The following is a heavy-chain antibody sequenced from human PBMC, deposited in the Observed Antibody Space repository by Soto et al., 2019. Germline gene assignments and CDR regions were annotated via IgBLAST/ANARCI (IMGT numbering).Heavy chain of an antibody. V-gene: IGHV4-31*03. CDR3: ARTVPAPYYYGMDV. J-gene: IGHJ6*02. Sequence: QVQLQESGPGLVKPSQTLSLTCTVSGGSISSGGYYWSWIRQHPGKGLEWIGYIYYSGSTYYNPSLKSRVTISVDPSKNQFSLKLSSVTAADTAVYYCARTVPAPYYYGMDVWGQGTTVTVSS. CDR2: IYYSGST. D-gene: IGHD2-2*01. CDR1: GGSISSGGYY.